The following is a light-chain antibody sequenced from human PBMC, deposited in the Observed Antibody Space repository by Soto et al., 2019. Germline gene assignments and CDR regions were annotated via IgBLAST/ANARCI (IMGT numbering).Light chain of an antibody. CDR1: QNVNRN. J-gene: IGKJ1*01. V-gene: IGKV3-15*01. CDR3: QRYDDWPPWT. CDR2: GAS. Sequence: EVVMTQSPATLSASPGERVVLSCRASQNVNRNLAWYQQRPGQAPRLLIYGASTRATGIPARFSGSGSGAEFTLTISSLQSEDLAVYYCQRYDDWPPWTFGQGTKVEIK.